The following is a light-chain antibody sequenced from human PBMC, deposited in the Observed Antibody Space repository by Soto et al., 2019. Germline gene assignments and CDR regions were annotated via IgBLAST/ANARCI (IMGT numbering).Light chain of an antibody. V-gene: IGLV4-69*01. CDR2: VNSDGSH. CDR1: SGHSSYA. Sequence: QPVLTQSPSASASLGASVKLTCTLSSGHSSYAIAWHQQQPEKGPRFLMKVNSDGSHNKGDGIPDRFSGSSSGAGRYLTISSLQSEDEADYYCQTWGTGIHVVFGGGTKLTVL. J-gene: IGLJ2*01. CDR3: QTWGTGIHVV.